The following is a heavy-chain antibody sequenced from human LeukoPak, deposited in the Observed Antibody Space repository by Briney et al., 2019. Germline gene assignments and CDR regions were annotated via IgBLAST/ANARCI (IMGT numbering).Heavy chain of an antibody. J-gene: IGHJ6*03. CDR2: IYYSGST. V-gene: IGHV4-59*01. CDR1: GGSISTYY. D-gene: IGHD3-22*01. Sequence: SETLSLTCTVSGGSISTYYWSWIRQPPGKGLEWIGYIYYSGSTNYNPSLKSRVTISVDTSKNQFSLKLSSVTAADTAVYYCTRGSIAYYYMDVWGKGTTVTISS. CDR3: TRGSIAYYYMDV.